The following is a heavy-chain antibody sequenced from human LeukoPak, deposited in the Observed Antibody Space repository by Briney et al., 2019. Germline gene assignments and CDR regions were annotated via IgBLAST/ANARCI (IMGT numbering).Heavy chain of an antibody. CDR1: GFTFSAFA. D-gene: IGHD6-19*01. CDR2: ITDDGYNT. CDR3: AKDLSYTSGASDH. V-gene: IGHV3-23*01. J-gene: IGHJ4*02. Sequence: GGSLRLSCAASGFTFSAFAMTWVRQAPGKGLEWVSTITDDGYNTYSADSVKGRITFPRDNSKNTLSLQLRSLRAEDTAVYYCAKDLSYTSGASDHWGQGTLVTVSS.